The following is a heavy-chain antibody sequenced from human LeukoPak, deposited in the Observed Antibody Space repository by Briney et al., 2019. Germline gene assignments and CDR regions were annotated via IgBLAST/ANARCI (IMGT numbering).Heavy chain of an antibody. V-gene: IGHV3-48*01. D-gene: IGHD6-13*01. J-gene: IGHJ6*02. CDR2: ISSSSSTI. Sequence: QPGGSLRLSCAASGFTFGSYSMNWVRQAPGKGLEWVSYISSSSSTIYYADSVKGRFTISRDNAKNSLYLQMNSLRAEDTAVYYCARDPGIAAAGNYYGMDVWGQGTTVTVSS. CDR1: GFTFGSYS. CDR3: ARDPGIAAAGNYYGMDV.